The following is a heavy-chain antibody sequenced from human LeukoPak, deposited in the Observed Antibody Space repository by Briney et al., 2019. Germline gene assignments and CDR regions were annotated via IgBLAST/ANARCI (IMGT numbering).Heavy chain of an antibody. CDR2: TYYRSKWYT. D-gene: IGHD4-23*01. CDR1: GDSVSSNSAA. Sequence: SQTLSLTCAISGDSVSSNSAAWHWMRQSPSRGLEWLGRTYYRSKWYTDYAVSVKSRITINPEASRNQFSLQLNSVTPEDTAVYYCARDVAGGNLFDYWGQGTLVTVSS. V-gene: IGHV6-1*01. J-gene: IGHJ4*02. CDR3: ARDVAGGNLFDY.